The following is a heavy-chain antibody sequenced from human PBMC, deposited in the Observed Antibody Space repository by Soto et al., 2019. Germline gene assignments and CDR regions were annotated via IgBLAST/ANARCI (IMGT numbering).Heavy chain of an antibody. D-gene: IGHD6-6*01. J-gene: IGHJ4*02. V-gene: IGHV3-30*18. Sequence: TGGSLRLSCAASGFTFSSYGMHWVRQAPGKGLEWVAVISYDGSNKYYADSVKGRFTISRDNSKNTLYLQMNSLRAEDTAVYYCAKDVGDGSSSAGYYFDYWGQGTLVTVSS. CDR2: ISYDGSNK. CDR1: GFTFSSYG. CDR3: AKDVGDGSSSAGYYFDY.